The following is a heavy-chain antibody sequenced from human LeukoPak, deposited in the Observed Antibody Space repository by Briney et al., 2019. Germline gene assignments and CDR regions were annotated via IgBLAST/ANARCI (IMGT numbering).Heavy chain of an antibody. CDR3: ARGGGTYRELDY. CDR2: LYSGGST. D-gene: IGHD3-16*01. J-gene: IGHJ4*02. Sequence: GGSLRLSCAASGFIVSSNYMSWVRQAPGKGLEWVSVLYSGGSTYYADSVKGRFTISRDKSKNTVSLQMSSLRAEDTAVYYCARGGGTYRELDYWGQGTLVTVSA. V-gene: IGHV3-66*01. CDR1: GFIVSSNY.